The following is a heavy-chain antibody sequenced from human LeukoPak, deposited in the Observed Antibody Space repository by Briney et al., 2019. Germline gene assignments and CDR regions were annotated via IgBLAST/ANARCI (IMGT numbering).Heavy chain of an antibody. CDR1: GGTFNSYS. D-gene: IGHD6-13*01. CDR3: ARDRSGSNWYSDY. CDR2: IIPVLGTA. V-gene: IGHV1-69*08. J-gene: IGHJ4*02. Sequence: SVKVSCKASGGTFNSYSISWVRQAPGQGLDWMGRIIPVLGTADYAQKFQGRVTITADRSTTTAYLELSSLISDDTAVYFCARDRSGSNWYSDYWGQGTLVTVSS.